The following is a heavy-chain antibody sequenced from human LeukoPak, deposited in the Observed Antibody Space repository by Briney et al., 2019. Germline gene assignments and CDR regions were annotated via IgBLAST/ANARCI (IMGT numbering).Heavy chain of an antibody. J-gene: IGHJ4*02. CDR2: IYYSGST. Sequence: SETLSLTWTVSGGSISSFYWSWNRPHPGKGREWIGYIYYSGSTYYNTSLRRRVTISVEPSKTQFSLKLSSVTAADTAMYYCARGVTDSSGYHDYWGQGTLVTVSS. V-gene: IGHV4-59*06. D-gene: IGHD3-22*01. CDR1: GGSISSFY. CDR3: ARGVTDSSGYHDY.